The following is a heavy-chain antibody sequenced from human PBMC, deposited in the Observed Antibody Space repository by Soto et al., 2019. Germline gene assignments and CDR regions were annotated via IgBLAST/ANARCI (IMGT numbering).Heavy chain of an antibody. V-gene: IGHV4-34*01. Sequence: SETLSLTCAVYGGSFSGYYWSWIRQPPGKGLEWIGEINHSGSTNYNPSLKSRVTISVDTSKNQFSLKLSSVTAADTAVYYCARTGSGSSMDYWGQGTLVTVSS. J-gene: IGHJ4*02. CDR2: INHSGST. CDR3: ARTGSGSSMDY. D-gene: IGHD3-10*01. CDR1: GGSFSGYY.